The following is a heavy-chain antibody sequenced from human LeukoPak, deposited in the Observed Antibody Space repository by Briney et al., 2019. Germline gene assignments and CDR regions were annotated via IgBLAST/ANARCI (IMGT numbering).Heavy chain of an antibody. CDR2: ISGSGDRT. V-gene: IGHV3-23*01. J-gene: IGHJ4*02. CDR1: GFTFSSYA. Sequence: QTGGSLRLSCAASGFTFSSYAMNWVRQAPGKGLDWVSGISGSGDRTYYTDSVRGRFSISRDNSKNTLYLEMNSLRADDTAIYYCAKEYSSGWYDWGQGSLVTVSS. CDR3: AKEYSSGWYD. D-gene: IGHD6-19*01.